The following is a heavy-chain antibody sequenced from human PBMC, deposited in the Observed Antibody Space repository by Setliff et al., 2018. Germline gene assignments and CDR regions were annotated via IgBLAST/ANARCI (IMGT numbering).Heavy chain of an antibody. Sequence: GGSLRLSCAGSGFSFSNYAMSWVRQAPGMGLDWVSGISNSGVSTYYADSVKGRFSVSRDNSENTLYLQMNSLRAEDTAVYYCASNYGSGTHYLDYWGQGTLVTVSS. CDR2: ISNSGVST. D-gene: IGHD3-10*01. V-gene: IGHV3-23*01. CDR3: ASNYGSGTHYLDY. CDR1: GFSFSNYA. J-gene: IGHJ4*02.